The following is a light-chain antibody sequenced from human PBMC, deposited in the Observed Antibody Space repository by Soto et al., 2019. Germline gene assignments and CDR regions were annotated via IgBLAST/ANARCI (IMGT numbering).Light chain of an antibody. Sequence: DIQMTQSPSTLSASVGDRVTITCRASQSISSWLTWYQQKAGQAPKLLIYKATIVESGVPSRFSVSGSGTEFTLTISSLQPEDSATYYCEHYSYFATFGQGTRV. CDR1: QSISSW. J-gene: IGKJ1*01. CDR2: KAT. V-gene: IGKV1-5*03. CDR3: EHYSYFAT.